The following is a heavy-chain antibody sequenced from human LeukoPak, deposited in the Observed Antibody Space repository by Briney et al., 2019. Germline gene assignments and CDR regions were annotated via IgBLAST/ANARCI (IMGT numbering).Heavy chain of an antibody. Sequence: GXSLXLSCITSGFTFKNYGMYWVRQAPGKGLEWVAVIWYDGTNEWYGDSVKGRFTISRDNSKNTLYLQMNSLRPEDTAVYYCARERESGSNYYYYGLDVWGQGTTVTVPS. CDR2: IWYDGTNE. CDR3: ARERESGSNYYYYGLDV. CDR1: GFTFKNYG. D-gene: IGHD3-10*01. V-gene: IGHV3-33*01. J-gene: IGHJ6*02.